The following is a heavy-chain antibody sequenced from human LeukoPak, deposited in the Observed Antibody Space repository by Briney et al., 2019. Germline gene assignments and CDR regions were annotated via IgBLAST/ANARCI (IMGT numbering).Heavy chain of an antibody. V-gene: IGHV3-30*02. D-gene: IGHD3-22*01. J-gene: IGHJ4*02. CDR3: ARDLSYESSGYAYYFDS. CDR1: GFTFSSHG. CDR2: IRYDGSNK. Sequence: GGSLRLSCAASGFTFSSHGMHWVRQAPGRGLEWVAFIRYDGSNKYYADSVKGRFTISRDNSKNTLYLQMNSLRVEDTAVYYCARDLSYESSGYAYYFDSWGQGTLVTVSS.